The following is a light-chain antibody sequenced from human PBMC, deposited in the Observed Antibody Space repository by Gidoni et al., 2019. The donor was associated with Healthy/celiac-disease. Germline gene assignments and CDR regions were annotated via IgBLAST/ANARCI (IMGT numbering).Light chain of an antibody. CDR2: LGS. V-gene: IGKV2-28*01. CDR3: MQTQQTPWT. CDR1: QSLLKNDGYNS. Sequence: DIVLTQSPLSLPVTPGEPASIPCRSSQSLLKNDGYNSLDWYLQQPGQSPQLLISLGSIRASGVPDRISGSGSGTDFTLKISSVEAEDVGIYYCMQTQQTPWTFGQGTKVQIK. J-gene: IGKJ1*01.